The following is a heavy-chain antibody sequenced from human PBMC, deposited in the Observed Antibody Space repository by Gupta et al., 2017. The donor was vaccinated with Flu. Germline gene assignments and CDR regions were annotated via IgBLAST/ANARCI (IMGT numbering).Heavy chain of an antibody. CDR3: APLYYDCWSGNNINDY. Sequence: LAHIFSNDEKSYSTSLKSRLTISKDTSKSQVVLTMTNMDTVDTATYYCAPLYYDCWSGNNINDYWGQGTLVTVSS. V-gene: IGHV2-26*01. D-gene: IGHD3-3*01. CDR2: IFSNDEK. J-gene: IGHJ4*02.